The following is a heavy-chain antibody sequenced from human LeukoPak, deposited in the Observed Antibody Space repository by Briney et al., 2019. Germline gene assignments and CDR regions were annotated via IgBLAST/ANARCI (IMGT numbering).Heavy chain of an antibody. CDR3: AKFFGSGWYFSFDY. V-gene: IGHV3-23*01. Sequence: PGGSLKLSCAASGFTFSSYAMGWVRQAPGKGLEWVSAISGGGGTTYYADSVKGRFTTFRDHSKNTLYLQMNSLRAEDTAIYYCAKFFGSGWYFSFDYWSQGTLVTVSS. D-gene: IGHD6-19*01. J-gene: IGHJ4*02. CDR1: GFTFSSYA. CDR2: ISGGGGTT.